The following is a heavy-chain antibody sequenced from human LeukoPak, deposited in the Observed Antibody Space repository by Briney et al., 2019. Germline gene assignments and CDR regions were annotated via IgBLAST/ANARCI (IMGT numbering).Heavy chain of an antibody. Sequence: ASVKVSCKASGYTFTSYGISWVRQAPGQGLEWMGWISAYNGNTNYAQKLQGRVTMTTHTSTSTAYMELRSLRSDDTAVYYCARGGLITGTTTPFDYWGQGTLVTVSS. V-gene: IGHV1-18*01. CDR2: ISAYNGNT. D-gene: IGHD1-7*01. CDR3: ARGGLITGTTTPFDY. J-gene: IGHJ4*02. CDR1: GYTFTSYG.